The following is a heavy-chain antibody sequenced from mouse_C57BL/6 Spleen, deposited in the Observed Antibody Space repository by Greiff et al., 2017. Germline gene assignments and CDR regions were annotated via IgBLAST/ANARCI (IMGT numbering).Heavy chain of an antibody. CDR1: GYTFTDYE. J-gene: IGHJ4*01. CDR2: IDPETGGT. CDR3: TRGGDAMDY. Sequence: QVQLKESGAELVRPGASVTLSCKASGYTFTDYEMHWVKQTPVHGLEWIGAIDPETGGTAYNQKFKGKAILTADKSSSTAYMELRSLTSEDSAVYYCTRGGDAMDYWGQGTSVTVSS. V-gene: IGHV1-15*01.